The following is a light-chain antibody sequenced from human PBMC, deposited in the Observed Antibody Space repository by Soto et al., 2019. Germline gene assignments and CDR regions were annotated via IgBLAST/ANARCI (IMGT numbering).Light chain of an antibody. CDR1: QGISSY. J-gene: IGKJ2*01. CDR3: QQYYSYPPS. V-gene: IGKV1-8*01. Sequence: AIRMTQSPSSLSASTGDRVTITCRASQGISSYLAWYQQKPGKAPKLLIYAASTLQSGVPSRFSGSGSGRDFTLTISCLQSDDFATYYCQQYYSYPPSFGQGTKLEIK. CDR2: AAS.